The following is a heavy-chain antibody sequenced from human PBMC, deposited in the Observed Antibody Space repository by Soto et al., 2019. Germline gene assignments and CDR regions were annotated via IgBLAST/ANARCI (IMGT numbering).Heavy chain of an antibody. D-gene: IGHD2-21*01. J-gene: IGHJ4*01. V-gene: IGHV3-23*01. CDR3: TKARCVGDSCFVPDY. Sequence: GGSLRLSCAASGFTFSSYAMSWVRQAPGKGLEWVSSISGSGGSPNYADSVQGRFTISRDNTRNTLLLVMNSLRAEDTATYYCTKARCVGDSCFVPDYWGHGTPVTVSS. CDR2: ISGSGGSP. CDR1: GFTFSSYA.